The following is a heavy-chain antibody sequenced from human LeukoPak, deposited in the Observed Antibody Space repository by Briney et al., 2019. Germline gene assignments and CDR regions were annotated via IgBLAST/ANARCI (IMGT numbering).Heavy chain of an antibody. Sequence: PGGSLRLSCAASGFTFSSYAMSWVRQAPGKGLEWVSAISGSGGSTYYADSVKGRFTISRDNSKNTLYLQMNSLRAEDTAVYYCARAITVTYAFDIWGQGTMVTVSS. CDR2: ISGSGGST. V-gene: IGHV3-23*01. CDR3: ARAITVTYAFDI. J-gene: IGHJ3*02. CDR1: GFTFSSYA. D-gene: IGHD4-17*01.